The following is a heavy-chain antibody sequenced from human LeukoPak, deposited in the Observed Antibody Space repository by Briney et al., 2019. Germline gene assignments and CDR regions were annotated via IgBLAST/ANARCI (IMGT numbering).Heavy chain of an antibody. CDR1: GGSIGGYY. Sequence: SETLSLTCTVSGGSIGGYYWSWVRQAAGKGLEWIGRIDSRGSTNYNPSLKSRVTISVDTSKNQFSLQLASVTAADTAVYYCAKVAGASEKYFDYWGQGILVTVSS. J-gene: IGHJ4*02. CDR3: AKVAGASEKYFDY. D-gene: IGHD1-26*01. CDR2: IDSRGST. V-gene: IGHV4-4*07.